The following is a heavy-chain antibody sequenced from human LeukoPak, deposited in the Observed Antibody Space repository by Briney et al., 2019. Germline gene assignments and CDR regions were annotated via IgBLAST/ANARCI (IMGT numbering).Heavy chain of an antibody. CDR2: ISGSGSGT. V-gene: IGHV3-23*01. CDR1: GFTFSSSA. D-gene: IGHD1-1*01. Sequence: GGSLRLSCTASGFTFSSSAITRVRQAPGKGLEWVSGISGSGSGTYYADFVKGRFTISRDNSKNTMYLEMNSLRAEDTAVYYCAKMNGYMDVWGKGTTVTVSS. J-gene: IGHJ6*03. CDR3: AKMNGYMDV.